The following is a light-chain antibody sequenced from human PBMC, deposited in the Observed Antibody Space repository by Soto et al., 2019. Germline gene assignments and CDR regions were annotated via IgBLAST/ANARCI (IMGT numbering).Light chain of an antibody. CDR3: QTWGTGIHRVV. J-gene: IGLJ2*01. V-gene: IGLV4-69*01. CDR1: SGHSSYA. CDR2: LNSDGSH. Sequence: QPVLTQSPSASASLGASVKLTCTLSSGHSSYAIAWHQQQPEKGPRYLMKLNSDGSHSKGDGIPDRFSGSSSGAERYLTISSLQSEDEADYYCQTWGTGIHRVVFGGGTKLTGL.